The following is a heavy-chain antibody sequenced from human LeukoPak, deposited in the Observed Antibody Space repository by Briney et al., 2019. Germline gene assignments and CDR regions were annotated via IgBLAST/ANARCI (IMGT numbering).Heavy chain of an antibody. CDR3: AKGHVDTASDYYYYYYMDV. CDR2: IRYDGSNK. Sequence: PGGSLRLSCAASGFTFSSYGMHWVRQAPGKGLGGVAFIRYDGSNKYYADSVKGRFTISRDNSKNTLYLQMNSLRAEDTAVYYCAKGHVDTASDYYYYYYMDVWGKGTTVTVSS. D-gene: IGHD5-18*01. CDR1: GFTFSSYG. V-gene: IGHV3-30*02. J-gene: IGHJ6*03.